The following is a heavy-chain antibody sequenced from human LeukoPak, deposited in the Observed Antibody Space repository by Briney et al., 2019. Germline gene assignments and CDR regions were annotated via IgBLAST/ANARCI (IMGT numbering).Heavy chain of an antibody. CDR3: AKEGGRGYTYGFDY. J-gene: IGHJ4*02. Sequence: GGSLRLSCVASGFTFSSNAMTWVRQAPGKGLEWVSAISGSGGNTYYADSVKGRFTISRDNSKNTLYLQMNGLGAEDTAVYYCAKEGGRGYTYGFDYWGQGTLVTVSS. V-gene: IGHV3-23*01. CDR1: GFTFSSNA. CDR2: ISGSGGNT. D-gene: IGHD5-18*01.